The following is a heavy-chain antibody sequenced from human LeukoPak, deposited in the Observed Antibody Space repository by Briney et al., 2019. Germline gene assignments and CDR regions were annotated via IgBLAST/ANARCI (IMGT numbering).Heavy chain of an antibody. Sequence: ASVKVSCKASGYTFTGSYMHWVRQAPGQGLEWMGWINPDSGGTNYALNFQGRVTMTRDTSINTAYMDLSRLRSDDTAVYYCARGTSGWFPAWGQGTLVTVSS. CDR2: INPDSGGT. D-gene: IGHD6-19*01. CDR3: ARGTSGWFPA. CDR1: GYTFTGSY. V-gene: IGHV1-2*02. J-gene: IGHJ4*02.